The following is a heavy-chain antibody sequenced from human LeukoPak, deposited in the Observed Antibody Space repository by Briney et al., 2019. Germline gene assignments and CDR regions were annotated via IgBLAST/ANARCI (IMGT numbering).Heavy chain of an antibody. Sequence: PGGSLRLSCAASGFTFSSYAMTWVHQAPGKGLEWVSSVSNSGAGTYYADSVKGRFTISRDNSKNTLYLQMNSLRAEDTAVYYCAKVDIVASGTDYWGQGTLVTVSS. CDR1: GFTFSSYA. V-gene: IGHV3-23*01. CDR2: VSNSGAGT. J-gene: IGHJ4*02. D-gene: IGHD6-13*01. CDR3: AKVDIVASGTDY.